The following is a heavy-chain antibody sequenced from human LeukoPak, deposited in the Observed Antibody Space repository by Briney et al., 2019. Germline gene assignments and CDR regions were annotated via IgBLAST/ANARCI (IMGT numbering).Heavy chain of an antibody. CDR2: INPNSGGT. D-gene: IGHD3-22*01. CDR3: ARDLFPRPHYDSSGYQEYYFDY. Sequence: GASVKVSCKASGYTFTGYYMHWVRQAPGQGLEWMGWINPNSGGTNYAQKFQGRVTMTRGTSISTAYMELSRLRSDDTAVYYCARDLFPRPHYDSSGYQEYYFDYWGQGTLVTVSS. J-gene: IGHJ4*02. CDR1: GYTFTGYY. V-gene: IGHV1-2*02.